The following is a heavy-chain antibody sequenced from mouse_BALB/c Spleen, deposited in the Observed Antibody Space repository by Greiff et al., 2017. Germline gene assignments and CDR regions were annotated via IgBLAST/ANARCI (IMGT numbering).Heavy chain of an antibody. Sequence: VQLQQPGAELVRPGASVKMSCKASGYTFTSYVMHWVKQKPGQGLEWIGYINPYNDGTKYNEKFKGKATLTSDKSSSTAYMELSSLTSEDSAVYYCARGDYYGSSSFAYWGQGTLVTVSA. CDR2: INPYNDGT. CDR1: GYTFTSYV. D-gene: IGHD1-1*01. V-gene: IGHV1-14*01. J-gene: IGHJ3*01. CDR3: ARGDYYGSSSFAY.